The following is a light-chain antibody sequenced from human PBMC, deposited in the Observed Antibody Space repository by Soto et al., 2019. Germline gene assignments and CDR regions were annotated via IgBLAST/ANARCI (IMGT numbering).Light chain of an antibody. Sequence: DIVMTQSPDSLAVSLGERATINCKSSQSALYKSNNRNYLAWYHQKPGQPPKLLIYWASTRESGVPDRFSGSGSGTDFTLTISSLQAEDGAVYFCQQYYTTPYTFGQGTKLEIK. CDR2: WAS. CDR3: QQYYTTPYT. V-gene: IGKV4-1*01. CDR1: QSALYKSNNRNY. J-gene: IGKJ2*01.